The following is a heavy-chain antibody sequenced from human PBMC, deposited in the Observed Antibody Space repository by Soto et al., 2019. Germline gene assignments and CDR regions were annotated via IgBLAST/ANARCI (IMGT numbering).Heavy chain of an antibody. CDR2: ISGSGGST. V-gene: IGHV3-23*01. CDR3: AKGVVGATTPFDY. Sequence: EVQLLESGGGLVQPGGSLRLSCAASGFTFSSYAMSWVLQAPGKGLEWVSAISGSGGSTYYADSVKGRFTISRDNSKNTLYLQMNSLRAEDTAVYYCAKGVVGATTPFDYWGQGTLVTVSS. CDR1: GFTFSSYA. D-gene: IGHD1-26*01. J-gene: IGHJ4*02.